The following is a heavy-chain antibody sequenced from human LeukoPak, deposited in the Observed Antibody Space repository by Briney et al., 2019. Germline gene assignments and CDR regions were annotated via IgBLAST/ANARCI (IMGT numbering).Heavy chain of an antibody. CDR3: AKDQRF. CDR1: GFSFNSYT. V-gene: IGHV3-23*01. Sequence: GGSLRLSCADSGFSFNSYTMTWVRQAPGKGLEWVSGISDSGGSTYYADSVQGRSTISRDNSKNTLYLQMNSLRAEDTAVYYCAKDQRFWGQGTLVTVSS. D-gene: IGHD4-17*01. J-gene: IGHJ4*02. CDR2: ISDSGGST.